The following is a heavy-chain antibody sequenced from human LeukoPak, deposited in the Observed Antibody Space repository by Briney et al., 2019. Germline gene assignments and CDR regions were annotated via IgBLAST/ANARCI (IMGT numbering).Heavy chain of an antibody. CDR3: ANLGLDSLDV. Sequence: GGSLRLSCAASGFIFSTYWVSWVRQAPGKGLRWVSAVSGSGSITSHSDSVRGRFTISRDNSKSTLYLQMSSLRAEDTAVYYCANLGLDSLDVWGQGTTVTVSS. V-gene: IGHV3-23*01. D-gene: IGHD3/OR15-3a*01. CDR1: GFIFSTYW. CDR2: VSGSGSIT. J-gene: IGHJ6*02.